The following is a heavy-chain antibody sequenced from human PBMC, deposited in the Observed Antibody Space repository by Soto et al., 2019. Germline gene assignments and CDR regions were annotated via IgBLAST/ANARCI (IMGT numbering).Heavy chain of an antibody. CDR2: IWYDGSNK. CDR1: GFTFSSYG. V-gene: IGHV3-33*01. D-gene: IGHD3-22*01. CDR3: ARDDYDSSGYFAY. Sequence: QLQLVESGGGVVQHGRSLRLSCAASGFTFSSYGMHWVRQAPGKGLEWVAVIWYDGSNKYYADSVKGRFTISRDNSKNTLYLQMNSLRAEDTAVYYCARDDYDSSGYFAYWGQGTLVTVSS. J-gene: IGHJ4*02.